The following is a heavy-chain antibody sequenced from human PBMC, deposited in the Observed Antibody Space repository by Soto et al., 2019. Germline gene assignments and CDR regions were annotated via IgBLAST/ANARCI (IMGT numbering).Heavy chain of an antibody. D-gene: IGHD5-12*01. CDR1: GGTFSSYA. V-gene: IGHV1-69*12. CDR3: ARPREVYSGYDYSLYYGMDV. Sequence: QVQLVQSGAEVKKPGSSVKVSCKASGGTFSSYAISWVRQAPGQGLEWMGGIIPIFGTANYAQKFQGRVTITADESTSTAYMGLSSLRSEDTAVYYCARPREVYSGYDYSLYYGMDVWGQGTTVTVSS. CDR2: IIPIFGTA. J-gene: IGHJ6*02.